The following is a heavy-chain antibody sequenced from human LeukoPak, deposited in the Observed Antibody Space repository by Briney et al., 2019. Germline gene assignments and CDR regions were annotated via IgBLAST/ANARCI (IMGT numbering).Heavy chain of an antibody. J-gene: IGHJ4*02. V-gene: IGHV4-59*01. D-gene: IGHD3-10*01. CDR1: DDSITMYY. CDR2: VDHTGST. CDR3: ARSPSLRFGIYYFDY. Sequence: KPSETLSLTCTVSDDSITMYYWTWIRQPPGKGLEWIGYVDHTGSTKFNPSLNGRVSISRDTSNNFFSLRLRSVTAADTAVYFCARSPSLRFGIYYFDYWGQGTLVTVSS.